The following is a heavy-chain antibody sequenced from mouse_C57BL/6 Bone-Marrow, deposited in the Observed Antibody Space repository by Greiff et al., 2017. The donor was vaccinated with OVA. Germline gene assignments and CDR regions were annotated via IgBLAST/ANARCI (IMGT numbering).Heavy chain of an antibody. CDR1: GYTFTSYW. CDR3: ARWSNYDYAMDY. Sequence: QVQLQQSGAELVRPGSSVKLSCKASGYTFTSYWMDWVKQRPGQGLEWIGNIYPSDSETHYNQKFKDKATLTVDKSSSTAYMQLSSLTSEDSAVYYCARWSNYDYAMDYWGQGTSVTVSS. J-gene: IGHJ4*01. V-gene: IGHV1-61*01. CDR2: IYPSDSET. D-gene: IGHD2-5*01.